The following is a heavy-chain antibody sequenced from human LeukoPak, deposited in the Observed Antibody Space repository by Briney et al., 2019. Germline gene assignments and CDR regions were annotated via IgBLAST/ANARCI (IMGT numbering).Heavy chain of an antibody. Sequence: SVKVSCKASGGTFSSYAISWVRQAPGQGLEWMGGIIPIFGTANYAQKFQGRVTITADKSTSTAYMELSSLRSEDTAVYYCARDFGSSSGYSYGYRQSFDPWGQGTLVTVSS. CDR2: IIPIFGTA. D-gene: IGHD5-18*01. V-gene: IGHV1-69*06. CDR3: ARDFGSSSGYSYGYRQSFDP. CDR1: GGTFSSYA. J-gene: IGHJ5*02.